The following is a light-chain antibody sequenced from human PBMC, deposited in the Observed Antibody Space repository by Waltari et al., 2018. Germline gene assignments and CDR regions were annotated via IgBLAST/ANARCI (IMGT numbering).Light chain of an antibody. V-gene: IGLV2-11*01. CDR1: SSDVGGYDY. J-gene: IGLJ2*01. CDR2: DVT. CDR3: CSYAGSQTSV. Sequence: QSALTQPRSVSGSPGQSVTISCTGTSSDVGGYDYVSWYQQHPGKAPKLLIFDVTKRPSGGLVRFSGSKSGNTASLTISGLQTDDEADYYCCSYAGSQTSVFGGGTKVTVL.